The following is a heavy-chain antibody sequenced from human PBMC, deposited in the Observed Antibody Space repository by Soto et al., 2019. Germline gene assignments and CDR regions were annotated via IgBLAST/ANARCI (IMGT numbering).Heavy chain of an antibody. V-gene: IGHV3-7*03. CDR1: GFTLNDYY. J-gene: IGHJ4*02. CDR3: VRDPVTAD. Sequence: RRLSCATSGFTLNDYYISWVRQVPGKGLEWVGNIKGDGSDPHYVDSVKGRFTISRDNAENLIYLQMNHLRVEETAMYYCVRDPVTADWGQGTTVTVYS. CDR2: IKGDGSDP.